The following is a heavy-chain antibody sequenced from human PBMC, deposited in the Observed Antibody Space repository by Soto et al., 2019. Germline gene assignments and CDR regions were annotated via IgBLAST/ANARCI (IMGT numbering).Heavy chain of an antibody. CDR2: ISAYNGNT. D-gene: IGHD2-15*01. J-gene: IGHJ5*02. CDR1: GYTFTSYG. CDR3: ARTEGGYCSGGSCYEENWFDP. V-gene: IGHV1-18*01. Sequence: QVQLVQSGAEVKKPGASVKVSCKASGYTFTSYGISWVRQAPGQGLEWMGWISAYNGNTNNAQKIQGRVTMTTDTSTITAYMELRSLRSDDTAVYYCARTEGGYCSGGSCYEENWFDPWGQGTLVTVSS.